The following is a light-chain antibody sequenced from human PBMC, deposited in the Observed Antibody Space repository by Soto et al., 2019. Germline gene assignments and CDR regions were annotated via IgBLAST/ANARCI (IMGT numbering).Light chain of an antibody. CDR1: QSIVYNSNNRNY. V-gene: IGKV4-1*01. J-gene: IGKJ2*01. CDR2: WAS. Sequence: DIVMTQSPDSLAVSLGERATINCKSSQSIVYNSNNRNYLAWYQQKPGQPPKLLISWASTRESGGPDRFSGNGSGTHFTLTITSLKAEDVASYYCQQYYNTPYTFGQGTKVEI. CDR3: QQYYNTPYT.